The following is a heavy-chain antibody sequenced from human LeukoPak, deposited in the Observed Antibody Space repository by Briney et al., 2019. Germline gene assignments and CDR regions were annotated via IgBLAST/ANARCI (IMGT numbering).Heavy chain of an antibody. CDR2: IKQEGSEK. V-gene: IGHV3-7*01. Sequence: PVGALRLSCAASGFTLSRNWMNWVREAPGKGREWVAIIKQEGSEKYYVDSVKGRFTISRDNAKNSLYLQMNSLRAEDTAVYYCARGNGFIIDYWGQGNLVSVFS. CDR3: ARGNGFIIDY. CDR1: GFTLSRNW. J-gene: IGHJ4*02. D-gene: IGHD2-8*01.